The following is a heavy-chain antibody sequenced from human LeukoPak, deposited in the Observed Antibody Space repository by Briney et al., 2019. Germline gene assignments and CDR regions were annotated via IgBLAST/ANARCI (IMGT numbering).Heavy chain of an antibody. D-gene: IGHD1-20*01. CDR2: IYYSGST. CDR1: GGSISSSSYY. V-gene: IGHV4-39*07. CDR3: ARQPTIITGTTVWFDP. J-gene: IGHJ5*02. Sequence: SETLSLTCTVSGGSISSSSYYWGWIRQPPGKGLEWIGSIYYSGSTYYNPSLKSRVTISVDTSKNQFSLKLSSVTAADTAVYYCARQPTIITGTTVWFDPWGQGTLVTVSS.